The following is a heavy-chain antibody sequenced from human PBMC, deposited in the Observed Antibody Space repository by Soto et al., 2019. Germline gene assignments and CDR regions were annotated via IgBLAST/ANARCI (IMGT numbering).Heavy chain of an antibody. Sequence: WETLSLTCTVSGGSISSYYWSWIRQPPGKGLEWIGYIYYSGSTNYNPSLKSRVTISVDTSKNQFSLKLSSVTAADTAVYYCAREGDYYDSSGYYYYYYGMDVWGQGTTVTVSS. J-gene: IGHJ6*02. CDR2: IYYSGST. V-gene: IGHV4-59*01. CDR1: GGSISSYY. CDR3: AREGDYYDSSGYYYYYYGMDV. D-gene: IGHD3-22*01.